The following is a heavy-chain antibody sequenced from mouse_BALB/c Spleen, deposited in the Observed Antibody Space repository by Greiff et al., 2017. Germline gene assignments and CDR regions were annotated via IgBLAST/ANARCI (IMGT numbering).Heavy chain of an antibody. CDR2: IRNKANGYTT. V-gene: IGHV7-3*02. CDR3: ARDRPYYGNSYWYFDV. D-gene: IGHD2-10*01. Sequence: EVQVVESGGGLVQPGGSLRLSCATSGFTFTDYYMSWVRQPPGKALEWLGFIRNKANGYTTEYSASVKGRFTISRDNSQSILYLQMNTLRAEDSATYYCARDRPYYGNSYWYFDVWGAGTTVTVSS. CDR1: GFTFTDYY. J-gene: IGHJ1*01.